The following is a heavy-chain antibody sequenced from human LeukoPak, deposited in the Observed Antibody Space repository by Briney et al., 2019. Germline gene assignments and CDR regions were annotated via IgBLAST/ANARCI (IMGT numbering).Heavy chain of an antibody. J-gene: IGHJ3*02. D-gene: IGHD3-9*01. CDR1: GFTFSSYE. V-gene: IGHV3-48*03. CDR2: ISSSGSTI. CDR3: ARDQLRYFDWVDAFDI. Sequence: GGSLRLSCAASGFTFSSYEMNWVRQAPGKGLEWVSYISSSGSTIYYADSVKGRFTISRDNAKNSLYLQMNSLRAEDTAVYYCARDQLRYFDWVDAFDIWGQGTMVTVSS.